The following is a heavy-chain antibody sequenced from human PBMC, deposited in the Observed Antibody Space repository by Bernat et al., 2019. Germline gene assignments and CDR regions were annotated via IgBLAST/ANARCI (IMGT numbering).Heavy chain of an antibody. CDR2: IWYDGSNK. CDR1: GFTFSDYY. CDR3: ARSLLDYYGMDV. J-gene: IGHJ6*02. D-gene: IGHD3-3*01. Sequence: QVHLVESGGGLVKPGGSLRLSCAASGFTFSDYYMSWIRQAPGKGLEWMAVIWYDGSNKYYADSVKGRFTISRDNSKNTLYLQMNSLRAEDTAVYYCARSLLDYYGMDVWGQGTTVTVSS. V-gene: IGHV3-33*08.